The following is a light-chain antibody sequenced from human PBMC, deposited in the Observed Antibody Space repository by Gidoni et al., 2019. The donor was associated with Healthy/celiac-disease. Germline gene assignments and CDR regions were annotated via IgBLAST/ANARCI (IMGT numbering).Light chain of an antibody. V-gene: IGLV1-44*01. J-gene: IGLJ2*01. CDR2: SNN. Sequence: QSVLTQPPSASGTPGQRVTISCSGSSSNIGSNTVNWYQQLPGTAPKLPIYSNNPRPSVVPDRFSGSKSGTSASLAISGLQSEDEADYYCAAWDDSLNGYVVFGGGTKLTVL. CDR1: SSNIGSNT. CDR3: AAWDDSLNGYVV.